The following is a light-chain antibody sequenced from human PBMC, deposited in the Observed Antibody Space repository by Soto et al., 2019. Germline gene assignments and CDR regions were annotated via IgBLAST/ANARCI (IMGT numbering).Light chain of an antibody. CDR3: HXXKTYFRT. CDR2: GAS. J-gene: IGKJ1*01. CDR1: QSINTW. Sequence: DIQMTQSPSTLSASVGDRVTITCRASQSINTWLAWYQQKTGKAPKLLIYGASSLESGVPSRFSGSGSGTEFTLTISSLHPXXXATXYXHXXKTYFRTFGQGTKVEIK. V-gene: IGKV1-5*03.